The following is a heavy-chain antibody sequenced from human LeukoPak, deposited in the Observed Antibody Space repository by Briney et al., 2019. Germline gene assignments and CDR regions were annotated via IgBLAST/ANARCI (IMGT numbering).Heavy chain of an antibody. CDR2: VHHSGGT. Sequence: SETLSLTCAVSGDSISSGNWWGWVRQPPGKGLEWIGEVHHSGGTNYNPSLKSRVTISVDKSKNQFSLKLSSVTAADTAVYYCARAILSGYPDSWGQGTLVIVFS. D-gene: IGHD3-3*01. V-gene: IGHV4-4*02. J-gene: IGHJ4*02. CDR1: GDSISSGNW. CDR3: ARAILSGYPDS.